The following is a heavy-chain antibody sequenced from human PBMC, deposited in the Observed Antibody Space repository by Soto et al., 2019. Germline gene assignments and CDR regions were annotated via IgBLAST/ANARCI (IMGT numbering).Heavy chain of an antibody. Sequence: PSETLSLTCTVSGDSLNSATYYWSWIRQPPGKGLEWIGRIYYSGSTDQHPSLKSRVSMSVDTSKNQFSLKLSSVTAADTAVYYCAGTIFGVVKYFDYWGQGTLVTVSS. CDR1: GDSLNSATYY. CDR2: IYYSGST. D-gene: IGHD3-3*01. J-gene: IGHJ4*02. CDR3: AGTIFGVVKYFDY. V-gene: IGHV4-61*01.